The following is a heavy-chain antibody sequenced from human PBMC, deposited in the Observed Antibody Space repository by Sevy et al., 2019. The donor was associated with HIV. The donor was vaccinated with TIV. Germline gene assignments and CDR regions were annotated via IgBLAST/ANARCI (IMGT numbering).Heavy chain of an antibody. CDR3: ATHAGIAAAGRVFDY. D-gene: IGHD6-13*01. Sequence: GGSLRLSCAASGFTFSDHYMEWVRHAPGKGLEWVGRIRNKADSYTTEYAASVKGRFTISRDDSKNSLYLLMNSLKPEETAVYYCATHAGIAAAGRVFDYWGQGTLVTVSS. V-gene: IGHV3-72*01. J-gene: IGHJ4*02. CDR2: IRNKADSYTT. CDR1: GFTFSDHY.